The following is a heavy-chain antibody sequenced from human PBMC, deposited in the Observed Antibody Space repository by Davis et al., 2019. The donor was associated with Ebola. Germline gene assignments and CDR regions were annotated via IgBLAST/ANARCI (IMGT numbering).Heavy chain of an antibody. J-gene: IGHJ3*02. CDR3: AKVDCSGGSCYAFDI. CDR1: GFTVSSNY. CDR2: IYSGGST. V-gene: IGHV3-66*01. Sequence: GGSLRLSCAASGFTVSSNYMSWVRQAPGKGLEWVSVIYSGGSTYYADSVKGRFTISRDNSKNTLYLQMNSLRAEDTAVYYCAKVDCSGGSCYAFDIWGQGTMVTVSS. D-gene: IGHD2-15*01.